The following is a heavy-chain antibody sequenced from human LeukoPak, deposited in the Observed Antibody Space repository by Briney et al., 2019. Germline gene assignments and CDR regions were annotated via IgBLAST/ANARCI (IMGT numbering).Heavy chain of an antibody. CDR3: AKSPPGHYGIEYFQH. V-gene: IGHV3-23*01. J-gene: IGHJ1*01. CDR1: GFTFSSYG. Sequence: GGTLRLSCAASGFTFSSYGMSWVRQAPGKGLEWVSAISGSGGSTYYADSVKGRFTISRDNSKNTLYLQMNSLRAEDTAVYYCAKSPPGHYGIEYFQHWGQGTLVTVSP. CDR2: ISGSGGST. D-gene: IGHD4-17*01.